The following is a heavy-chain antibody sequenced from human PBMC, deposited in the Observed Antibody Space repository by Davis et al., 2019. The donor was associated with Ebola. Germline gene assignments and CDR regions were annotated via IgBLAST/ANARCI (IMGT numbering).Heavy chain of an antibody. V-gene: IGHV4-34*01. D-gene: IGHD2-15*01. CDR1: GGSFSGYY. Sequence: MPSETLSLTCAVYGGSFSGYYWSWIRQPPGKGLEWIGEINHCGSTNYNPSLKSRVTISVDTSKNQFSLKLSSVTAADTAVYYCARHGEHGGGSFNFDYWGQGTLVTVSS. CDR3: ARHGEHGGGSFNFDY. CDR2: INHCGST. J-gene: IGHJ4*02.